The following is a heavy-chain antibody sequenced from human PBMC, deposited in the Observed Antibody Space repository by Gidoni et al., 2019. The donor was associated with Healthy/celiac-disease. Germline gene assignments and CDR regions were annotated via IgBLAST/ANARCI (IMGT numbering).Heavy chain of an antibody. V-gene: IGHV3-15*01. D-gene: IGHD6-6*01. CDR3: TTGPPYSSSDY. J-gene: IGHJ4*02. CDR2: IKSKTDGGTT. Sequence: EVQLVESGGGLVKPGGSLRLSCAASGFTFSHAWMRWVRQAPGKGLEWVGRIKSKTDGGTTDYAAPVKGRFTISRDDSKNTLYLQMNSLKTEDTAVYYCTTGPPYSSSDYWGQGTLVTVSS. CDR1: GFTFSHAW.